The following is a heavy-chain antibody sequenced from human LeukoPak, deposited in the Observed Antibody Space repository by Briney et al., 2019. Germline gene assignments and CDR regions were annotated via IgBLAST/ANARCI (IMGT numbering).Heavy chain of an antibody. Sequence: PGGSLRLSCAASGFTFTTYWMSWVRQAPGKGLEWVANIKQDGSEKYYVDSVKGRFTISRDNAKNSLYLQMNSLRAEDTAVYYCATYFTSFWSGYYPSYWGQGTLVTVSS. CDR2: IKQDGSEK. J-gene: IGHJ4*02. D-gene: IGHD3-3*01. V-gene: IGHV3-7*05. CDR3: ATYFTSFWSGYYPSY. CDR1: GFTFTTYW.